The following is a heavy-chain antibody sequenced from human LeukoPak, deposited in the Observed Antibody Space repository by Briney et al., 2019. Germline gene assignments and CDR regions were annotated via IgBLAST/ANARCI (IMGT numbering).Heavy chain of an antibody. J-gene: IGHJ4*02. CDR3: ARGATRRVHFDY. V-gene: IGHV1-46*01. CDR2: INPSGGST. Sequence: GASVKVSCEASGYTFTSYYMHWVRQAPGQGLEWMGIINPSGGSTSYAQKFQGRVTMTRDMSTSTVYMELSSLRSEDTAVYYCARGATRRVHFDYWGQGTLVTVSS. D-gene: IGHD1-14*01. CDR1: GYTFTSYY.